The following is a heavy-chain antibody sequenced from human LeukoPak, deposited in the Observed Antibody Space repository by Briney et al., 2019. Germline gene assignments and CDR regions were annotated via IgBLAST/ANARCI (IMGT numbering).Heavy chain of an antibody. Sequence: PSETLSLTCTVSGGSISSYYWSWIRQPPGKGLEWIGYIYYSGSTNYNPSLKSRVTISVDTSKNQFSLKLSSVTAADTAVYYCARYGSRNSHFDYWGQGTLVTVSS. CDR1: GGSISSYY. D-gene: IGHD3-10*01. V-gene: IGHV4-59*08. CDR2: IYYSGST. J-gene: IGHJ4*02. CDR3: ARYGSRNSHFDY.